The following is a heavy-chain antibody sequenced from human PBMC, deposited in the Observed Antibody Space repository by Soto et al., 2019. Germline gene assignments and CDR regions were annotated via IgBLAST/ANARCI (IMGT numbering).Heavy chain of an antibody. Sequence: GGSLRLSCAASGFTFSSYSMNWVRQAPGKGLEWVSSISSSSSYIYYADSVKGRFTISRDNAKNSLYLQMNSLRAEDTAVYYCARAPHGVVPAAMLPGGLADYYYYYMDVWGKGTTVTVSS. CDR2: ISSSSSYI. CDR3: ARAPHGVVPAAMLPGGLADYYYYYMDV. J-gene: IGHJ6*03. D-gene: IGHD2-2*01. CDR1: GFTFSSYS. V-gene: IGHV3-21*01.